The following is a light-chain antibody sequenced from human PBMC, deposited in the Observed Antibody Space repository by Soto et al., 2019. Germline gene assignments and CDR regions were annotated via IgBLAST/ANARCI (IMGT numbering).Light chain of an antibody. J-gene: IGLJ1*01. CDR3: EGGNSIFYV. Sequence: SYELTQPLSVSVALGQTARITCGGNNIGSKNVHWYQQKPGQAPVLVIYRDFNRPSGIPERFSGSNSGNTATLTISRAQAGEGADYYGEGGNSIFYVFGTGP. CDR2: RDF. V-gene: IGLV3-9*01. CDR1: NIGSKN.